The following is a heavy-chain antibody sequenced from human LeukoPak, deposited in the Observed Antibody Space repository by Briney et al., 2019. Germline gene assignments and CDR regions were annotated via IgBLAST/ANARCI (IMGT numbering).Heavy chain of an antibody. CDR1: GFTFGSFA. CDR2: IFGSGGSP. D-gene: IGHD6-19*01. J-gene: IGHJ4*02. V-gene: IGHV3-23*01. Sequence: PGWSLRLSCEASGFTFGSFAMYWVRQAPGKGLDWIAGIFGSGGSPHYADSVKGRFTISRDNSKNTVYLQINSLRAEDTAVYYWGEPTAAYSSGQKPAWPVDYWGQGTLVTVSS. CDR3: GEPTAAYSSGQKPAWPVDY.